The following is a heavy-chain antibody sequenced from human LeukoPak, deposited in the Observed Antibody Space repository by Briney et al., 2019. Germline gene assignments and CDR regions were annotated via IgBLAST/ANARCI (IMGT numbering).Heavy chain of an antibody. V-gene: IGHV3-21*01. CDR1: GFTFSSYS. Sequence: PGGSLRLSCAASGFTFSSYSMNWVRQAPGKGLEWVSSISSSSSYIYYADSVKGRFTISRDNAKNSLYLQMNSLRAEDTAVYYCARTGYSSSWYAGGPFDYWGQGTLATVSS. CDR2: ISSSSSYI. D-gene: IGHD6-13*01. J-gene: IGHJ4*02. CDR3: ARTGYSSSWYAGGPFDY.